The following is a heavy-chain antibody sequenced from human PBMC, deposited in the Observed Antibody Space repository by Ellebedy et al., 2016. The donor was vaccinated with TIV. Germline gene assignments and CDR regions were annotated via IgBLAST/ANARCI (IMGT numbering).Heavy chain of an antibody. Sequence: SETLSLXXTVSGDSISTYYWSWIRQAPGKGLEWIGYIYYSGNSNYNPSLKSRATISIDTSKNQFSLRLTSVTAADTAVYFCARDSGSYYRFDKWGQGTLVTASS. V-gene: IGHV4-59*01. CDR3: ARDSGSYYRFDK. J-gene: IGHJ4*02. CDR1: GDSISTYY. CDR2: IYYSGNS. D-gene: IGHD3-10*01.